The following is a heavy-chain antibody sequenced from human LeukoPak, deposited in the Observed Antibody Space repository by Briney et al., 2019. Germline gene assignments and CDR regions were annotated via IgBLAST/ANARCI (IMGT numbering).Heavy chain of an antibody. D-gene: IGHD3-22*01. J-gene: IGHJ3*02. Sequence: GGSLRLSCAASGFAVSSNYMSWVRQAPGKGLEWVSVIYSGGSTYYADSVKGRFTISRHNSKNTLYLQMNSLRAEDTAVYYCAGYDSSGFDAFDIWGQGTMVTVSS. CDR1: GFAVSSNY. CDR2: IYSGGST. CDR3: AGYDSSGFDAFDI. V-gene: IGHV3-53*04.